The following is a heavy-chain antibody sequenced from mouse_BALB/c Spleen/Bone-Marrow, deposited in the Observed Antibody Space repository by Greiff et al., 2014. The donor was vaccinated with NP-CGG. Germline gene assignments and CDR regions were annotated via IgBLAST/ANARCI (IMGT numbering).Heavy chain of an antibody. CDR1: GYTFTDYA. V-gene: IGHV1-22*01. CDR2: VNPNFGGT. D-gene: IGHD2-1*01. Sequence: EVQLQQSGPELAKPGASVKISCKSSGYTFTDYALHWVKQSHGKSLEWIGGVNPNFGGTSYNQKFKGKASLTVIKSSTTAYMELRSLTSEGSAVYYCARGRWYNWGQGTPLPVSA. J-gene: IGHJ2*01. CDR3: ARGRWYN.